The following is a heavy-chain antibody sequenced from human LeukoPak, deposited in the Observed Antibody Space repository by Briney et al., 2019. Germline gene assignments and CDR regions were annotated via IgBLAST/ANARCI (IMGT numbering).Heavy chain of an antibody. J-gene: IGHJ5*02. D-gene: IGHD3-10*01. V-gene: IGHV3-7*03. CDR2: IKQDGSEK. CDR3: ARGLRHYYGSGLNWFDP. Sequence: TGGSLRLSCAASGFTFSSYWMSWVRQAPGKGLEWVANIKQDGSEKYYVDSVKGRFTISRDNAKNSLYLQMNSLRAEDTAVYYCARGLRHYYGSGLNWFDPWGQGTLVTVSS. CDR1: GFTFSSYW.